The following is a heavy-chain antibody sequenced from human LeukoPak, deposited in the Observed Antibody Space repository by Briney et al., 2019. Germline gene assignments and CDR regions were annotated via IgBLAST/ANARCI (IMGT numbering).Heavy chain of an antibody. CDR3: ARSGHDYGDSEWFDP. J-gene: IGHJ5*02. CDR1: VFTFSNYA. CDR2: ISYDGCSK. V-gene: IGHV3-30*04. D-gene: IGHD4-17*01. Sequence: GGSLRLSCAASVFTFSNYAMHWVRQAPREGLEWVAFISYDGCSKYYADCVKGRFTISRDNSKNMMYLQMSSQRAEDTAMYYCARSGHDYGDSEWFDPWGQGTLVTVSS.